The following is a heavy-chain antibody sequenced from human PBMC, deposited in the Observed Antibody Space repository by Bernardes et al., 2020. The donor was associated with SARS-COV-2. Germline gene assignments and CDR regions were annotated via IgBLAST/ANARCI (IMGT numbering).Heavy chain of an antibody. Sequence: GGSLRLSCAASGFTVSDNYMNWVRQAPGKGLEWVSVLYTGGATVYADSVAGRFTISRDNSKNTLYLQMNSLRPEDTALYYCVRDSIPGSYHAFDFWGQGTMVSVSS. CDR1: GFTVSDNY. J-gene: IGHJ3*01. V-gene: IGHV3-66*02. CDR3: VRDSIPGSYHAFDF. D-gene: IGHD3-16*02. CDR2: LYTGGAT.